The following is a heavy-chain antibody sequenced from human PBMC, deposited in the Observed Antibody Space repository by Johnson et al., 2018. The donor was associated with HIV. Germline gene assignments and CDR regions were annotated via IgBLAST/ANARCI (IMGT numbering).Heavy chain of an antibody. CDR3: ARGRYAFDI. V-gene: IGHV3-30*04. CDR2: ISYDGSNK. J-gene: IGHJ3*02. CDR1: GFTFSSYA. Sequence: VQLVESGGGVVQPGRSLRLSCAASGFTFSSYAMHWVRHAPGKGLEWVAVISYDGSNKYYADSVKGRFTISRDNSKNSLYLQMNSLRAEDTAVHYCARGRYAFDIWGQGTMVTVSS.